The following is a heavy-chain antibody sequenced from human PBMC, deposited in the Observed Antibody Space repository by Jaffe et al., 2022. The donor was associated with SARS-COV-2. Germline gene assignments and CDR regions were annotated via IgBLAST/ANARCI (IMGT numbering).Heavy chain of an antibody. CDR2: ISSSSSYI. Sequence: EVQLVESGGGLVKPGGSLRLSCAASGFTFSSYSMNWVRQAPGKGLEWVSSISSSSSYIYYADSVKGRFTISRDNAKNSLYLQMNSLRAEDTAVYYCARDSPTKGLWFGELLKGSDAFDIWGQGTMVTVSS. D-gene: IGHD3-10*01. CDR1: GFTFSSYS. J-gene: IGHJ3*02. CDR3: ARDSPTKGLWFGELLKGSDAFDI. V-gene: IGHV3-21*01.